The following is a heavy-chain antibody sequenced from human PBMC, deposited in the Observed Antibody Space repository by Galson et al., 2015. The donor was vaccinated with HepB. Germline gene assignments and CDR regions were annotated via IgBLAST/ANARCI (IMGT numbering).Heavy chain of an antibody. CDR1: GFNFGDYH. Sequence: SLRLSCAASGFNFGDYHMTWIRKAPGKGPEWISFIGGVRRHTEYEDSVKGRFTISRDNDKNSLFLHMDNLRAEDTAIYYCARWVGAFAFLGATSRARGGWFDPWGQGTLVTVSS. J-gene: IGHJ5*02. CDR2: IGGVRRHT. V-gene: IGHV3-11*03. CDR3: ARWVGAFAFLGATSRARGGWFDP. D-gene: IGHD1-26*01.